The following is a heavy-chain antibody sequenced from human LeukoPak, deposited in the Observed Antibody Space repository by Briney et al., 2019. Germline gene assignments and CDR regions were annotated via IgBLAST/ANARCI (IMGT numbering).Heavy chain of an antibody. CDR2: IYTSGST. D-gene: IGHD5-24*01. J-gene: IGHJ3*02. CDR3: AREGGRDGYNLFDI. V-gene: IGHV4-61*02. CDR1: GGSISSGSYY. Sequence: SETLSLTCTVSGGSISSGSYYWRWIRQPAGKGLEWIGRIYTSGSTNYNPSLKSRVTISVDTSKNQFSLKLSSVTAADTAVYYCAREGGRDGYNLFDIWGQGTMVTVSS.